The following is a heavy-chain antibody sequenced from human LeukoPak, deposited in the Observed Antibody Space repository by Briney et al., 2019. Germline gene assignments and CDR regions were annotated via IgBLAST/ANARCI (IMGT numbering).Heavy chain of an antibody. CDR2: FSATDGSA. V-gene: IGHV3-23*01. Sequence: GGSLRLSCAASGFTFSSYAMTWVRQAPAKGLEWVSAFSATDGSAQYAESVKGRFTISRDNSKNRLYLQMNSLRAEDTAVYYCAKARIAAAGTGAFDVWGQGTMVTVSS. J-gene: IGHJ3*01. D-gene: IGHD6-13*01. CDR1: GFTFSSYA. CDR3: AKARIAAAGTGAFDV.